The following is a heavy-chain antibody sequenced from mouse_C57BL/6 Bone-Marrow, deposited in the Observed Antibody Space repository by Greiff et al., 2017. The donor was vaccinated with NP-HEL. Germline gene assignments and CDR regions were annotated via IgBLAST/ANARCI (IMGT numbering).Heavy chain of an antibody. J-gene: IGHJ2*01. Sequence: VQLQQSGAELARPGASVKLSCKASGYTFTSYGISWVKQRTGQGLEWIGEIYPSDSDTNYNQKFKGKATLTVDKSSSTAYMQLSSLTSEDSAVYYCATYYYGSHFDYWGQGTTLTVSS. D-gene: IGHD1-1*01. V-gene: IGHV1-81*01. CDR1: GYTFTSYG. CDR2: IYPSDSDT. CDR3: ATYYYGSHFDY.